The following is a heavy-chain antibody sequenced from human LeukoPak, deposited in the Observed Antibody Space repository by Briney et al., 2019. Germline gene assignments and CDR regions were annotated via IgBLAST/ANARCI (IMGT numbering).Heavy chain of an antibody. CDR3: ARRTPPYYYGMDV. CDR2: IDYSGST. D-gene: IGHD2-15*01. Sequence: SETLSLTCTVSGGSIGSSGYYWGWIRQPPGKGLEWIGSIDYSGSTYYNPSLKSRVTISVDTSKNQFSLRLSSVTAADTAFYYCARRTPPYYYGMDVWGQGTTVTVSS. J-gene: IGHJ6*02. V-gene: IGHV4-39*01. CDR1: GGSIGSSGYY.